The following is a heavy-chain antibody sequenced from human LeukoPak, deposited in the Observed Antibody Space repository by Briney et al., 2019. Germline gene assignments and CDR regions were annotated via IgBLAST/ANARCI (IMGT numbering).Heavy chain of an antibody. Sequence: PGGSLRLSCAASGFTFSSYGMHWVRQAPGKGLEWVAVIWYDGSNKYGTDSVQGRFTISRDNSKNTLYLQMNSLRAEDTAVYYCARAQNSIDYWGQGTLVTVSS. V-gene: IGHV3-33*01. D-gene: IGHD4-23*01. CDR1: GFTFSSYG. CDR2: IWYDGSNK. J-gene: IGHJ4*02. CDR3: ARAQNSIDY.